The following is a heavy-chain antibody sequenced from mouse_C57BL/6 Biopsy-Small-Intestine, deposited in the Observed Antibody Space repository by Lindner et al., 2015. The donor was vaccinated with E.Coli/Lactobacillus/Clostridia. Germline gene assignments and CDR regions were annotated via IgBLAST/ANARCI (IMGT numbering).Heavy chain of an antibody. D-gene: IGHD5-1*01. V-gene: IGHV1-39*01. CDR1: GYSFTGYF. CDR3: ARGSNYLDY. CDR2: INPYYGNT. J-gene: IGHJ2*01. Sequence: VQLQESGPELVKPGASVRISCKASGYSFTGYFMNWVKQSHGKSLEWIGNINPYYGNTSYNQKFKGKATLTVDKSSSTAYMQLNSLTSEDSAVYYCARGSNYLDYWGQGTTFTVSS.